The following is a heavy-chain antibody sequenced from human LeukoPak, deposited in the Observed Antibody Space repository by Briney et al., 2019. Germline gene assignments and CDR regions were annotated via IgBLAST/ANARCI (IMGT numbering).Heavy chain of an antibody. CDR3: ARDYGDYYYGMDV. V-gene: IGHV5-51*01. CDR1: GYSFTSYW. D-gene: IGHD4-17*01. J-gene: IGHJ6*02. CDR2: IYPGDSDT. Sequence: GESLKISCKGSGYSFTSYWIGWVRQMPGKGLEWMGIIYPGDSDTRYSPSFQGQATISADKSISTAYLQWSSLKASDTAMYYCARDYGDYYYGMDVWGQGTTVTVSS.